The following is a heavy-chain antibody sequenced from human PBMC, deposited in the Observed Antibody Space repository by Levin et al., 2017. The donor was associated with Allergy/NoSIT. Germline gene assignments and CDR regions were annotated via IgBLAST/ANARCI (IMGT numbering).Heavy chain of an antibody. J-gene: IGHJ4*02. CDR2: ISASGGST. Sequence: PAGGSLRLSCAASGFTFTSYGMTWVRQAPGKGLEWVSSISASGGSTYYADSVTGRFSISRDNSRNTLHLQMSSLRAGDTAVYFCAKDLEVAGTGRLFDYWGQGTLVIVSS. V-gene: IGHV3-23*01. CDR1: GFTFTSYG. D-gene: IGHD6-19*01. CDR3: AKDLEVAGTGRLFDY.